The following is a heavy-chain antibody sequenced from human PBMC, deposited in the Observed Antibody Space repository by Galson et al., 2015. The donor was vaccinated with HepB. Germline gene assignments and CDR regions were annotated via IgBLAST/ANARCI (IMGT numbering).Heavy chain of an antibody. Sequence: SLRLSCAASGFTFSSYSMNWVRQAPGKGLEWVSYIGSSSSTIYYADSVKGRFTISRDDAKNSLYLQMNSLRAEDTAVYYCARDDGDRGYYYYYGMDVWGQGTTVTVSS. CDR3: ARDDGDRGYYYYYGMDV. V-gene: IGHV3-48*01. CDR2: IGSSSSTI. D-gene: IGHD4-17*01. CDR1: GFTFSSYS. J-gene: IGHJ6*02.